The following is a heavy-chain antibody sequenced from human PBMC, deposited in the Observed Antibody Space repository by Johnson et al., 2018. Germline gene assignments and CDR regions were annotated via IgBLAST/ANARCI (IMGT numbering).Heavy chain of an antibody. CDR2: LSYDGTLK. CDR3: ARGRIAAAGMAQYFQH. Sequence: QVQLVESGGGLVQPGGSLRLSCVASGFIFNTFAMHWVRQAPGKGLEWVATLSYDGTLKYYTASVKGRFTISRDNSQNTLWLQMDSLRAEDTAMYYCARGRIAAAGMAQYFQHWGQGTLVTVSS. J-gene: IGHJ1*01. CDR1: GFIFNTFA. V-gene: IGHV3-30*14. D-gene: IGHD6-13*01.